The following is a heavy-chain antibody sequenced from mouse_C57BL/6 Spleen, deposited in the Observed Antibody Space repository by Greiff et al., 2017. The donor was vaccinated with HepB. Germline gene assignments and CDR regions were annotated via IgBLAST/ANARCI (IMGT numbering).Heavy chain of an antibody. D-gene: IGHD3-2*02. CDR2: ILPGSGST. V-gene: IGHV1-9*01. Sequence: LVESGAELMKPGASVKLSCKATGYTFTGYWLEWVKQRPGHGLEWIGEILPGSGSTNYNEKFKGKATFTADTSSNTAYMQLSSLTTEDSAIYDCARGASFSSGYVWFAYWGQGTLVTVSA. CDR1: GYTFTGYW. J-gene: IGHJ3*01. CDR3: ARGASFSSGYVWFAY.